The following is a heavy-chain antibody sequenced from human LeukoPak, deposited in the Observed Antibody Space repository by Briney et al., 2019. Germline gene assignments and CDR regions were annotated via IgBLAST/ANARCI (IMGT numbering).Heavy chain of an antibody. CDR2: IYSGGST. V-gene: IGHV3-66*04. CDR3: ARRRVTMDFDY. CDR1: GFIFSNYA. Sequence: QPGGSLRLSCAASGFIFSNYAMSWVRQAPGKGLEWVSVIYSGGSTYYADSVKGRFTISRDNSKNTLYLQMNSLRAEDTAVYYCARRRVTMDFDYWGQGTLVTVSS. J-gene: IGHJ4*02. D-gene: IGHD4/OR15-4a*01.